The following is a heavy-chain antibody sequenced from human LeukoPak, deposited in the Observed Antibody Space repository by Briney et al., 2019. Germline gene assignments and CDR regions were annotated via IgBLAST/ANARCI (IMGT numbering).Heavy chain of an antibody. CDR2: INPNTGGT. J-gene: IGHJ3*02. CDR1: GYTFTGYY. CDR3: ARVDDVLTGSAFDI. Sequence: GASVKVSCKASGYTFTGYYMHWVRPAPGQGLEWMGWINPNTGGTNYAQKFQGRVTMTRDTSISTAYMELSRLRSDDTALYYCARVDDVLTGSAFDIWGQGTMVTVSS. V-gene: IGHV1-2*02. D-gene: IGHD3-9*01.